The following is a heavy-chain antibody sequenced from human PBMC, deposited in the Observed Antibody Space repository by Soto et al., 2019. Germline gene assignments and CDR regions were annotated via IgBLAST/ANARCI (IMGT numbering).Heavy chain of an antibody. CDR2: IYTSGST. CDR1: GGSISSYY. V-gene: IGHV4-4*07. D-gene: IGHD6-6*01. CDR3: ATLQREWYSRSSGLGWFDP. Sequence: KPSETLSLTCTVSGGSISSYYWSWIRQPAGKGLEWIGRIYTSGSTNYNPSLKSRVTMSVDTSKNQFSLKLSSVTAADTAVYYCATLQREWYSRSSGLGWFDPWGQGTLVTVSS. J-gene: IGHJ5*02.